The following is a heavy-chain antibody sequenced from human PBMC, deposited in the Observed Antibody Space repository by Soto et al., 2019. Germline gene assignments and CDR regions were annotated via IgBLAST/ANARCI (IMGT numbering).Heavy chain of an antibody. CDR2: INPSGGST. Sequence: GASVKVSCKASGYTFTSYYVHWVRQAPGQGLEWMGIINPSGGSTSYAQKFQGRVTMTRDTSTSTVYMELSSLRSEDTAVYYCARDQEAGTSWFDPWGQGTLVTVSS. CDR3: ARDQEAGTSWFDP. D-gene: IGHD6-13*01. CDR1: GYTFTSYY. J-gene: IGHJ5*02. V-gene: IGHV1-46*01.